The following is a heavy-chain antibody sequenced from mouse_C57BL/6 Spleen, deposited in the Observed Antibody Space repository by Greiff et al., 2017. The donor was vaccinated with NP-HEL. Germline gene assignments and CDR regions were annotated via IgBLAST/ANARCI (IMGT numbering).Heavy chain of an antibody. D-gene: IGHD1-1*01. CDR3: TREGITTVPNSYYFDY. CDR1: GFTFSSYA. J-gene: IGHJ2*01. CDR2: ISSGGDYI. Sequence: EVHLVESGEGLVKPGGSLKLSCAASGFTFSSYAMSWVRQTPEKRLEWVAYISSGGDYIYYADTVKGRFTISRDNARNTLYLQMSRLKSEDTAMYYCTREGITTVPNSYYFDYWGQGTTLTVSS. V-gene: IGHV5-9-1*02.